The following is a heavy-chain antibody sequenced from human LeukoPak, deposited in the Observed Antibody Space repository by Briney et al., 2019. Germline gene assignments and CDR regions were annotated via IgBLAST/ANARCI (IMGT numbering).Heavy chain of an antibody. J-gene: IGHJ5*02. D-gene: IGHD6-13*01. CDR3: ARARPYSSSPNWFAP. CDR1: GYTFTSYG. Sequence: GASVKVSCKASGYTFTSYGISWVRQAPGQGLEWMGGISAYNGNTNYAQKLQGRVTMTTDTSTSTAYMELRSLRSDDTAVYYCARARPYSSSPNWFAPWGQGTLVTVSS. CDR2: ISAYNGNT. V-gene: IGHV1-18*04.